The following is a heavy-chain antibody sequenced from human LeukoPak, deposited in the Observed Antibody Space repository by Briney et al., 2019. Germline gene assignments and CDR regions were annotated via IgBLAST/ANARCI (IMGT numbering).Heavy chain of an antibody. CDR2: ISGSGGST. CDR1: GFTFSSYA. V-gene: IGHV3-23*01. Sequence: PGGSLRLSCAASGFTFSSYAMSSVRQAPGKGLKWVSAISGSGGSTYYADSVKGRFTISRDNSKNTLYLQMNSLRAEDTAVYYCAKEKKYSYGLIDYWGQGTLVTVSS. J-gene: IGHJ4*02. D-gene: IGHD5-18*01. CDR3: AKEKKYSYGLIDY.